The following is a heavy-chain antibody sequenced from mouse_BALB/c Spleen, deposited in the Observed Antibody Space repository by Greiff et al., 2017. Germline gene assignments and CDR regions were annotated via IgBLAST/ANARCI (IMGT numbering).Heavy chain of an antibody. CDR3: TRGGCAYAMDY. CDR1: GYTFTSYW. CDR2: IYPSDSYT. V-gene: IGHV1-69*02. D-gene: IGHD3-3*01. Sequence: QVQLQQPGAELVRPGASVKLSCKASGYTFTSYWINWVKQRPGQGLEWIGNIYPSDSYTNYNQKFKDKATLTVDKSSSTAYMQLSSPTSEDSAVYYCTRGGCAYAMDYWGQGTSVTVSS. J-gene: IGHJ4*01.